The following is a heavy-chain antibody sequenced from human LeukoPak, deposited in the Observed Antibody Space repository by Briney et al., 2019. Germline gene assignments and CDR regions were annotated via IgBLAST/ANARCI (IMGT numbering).Heavy chain of an antibody. CDR2: ISSSSSYI. CDR3: ARAREMTKDY. V-gene: IGHV3-21*01. J-gene: IGHJ4*02. CDR1: GFTFSSDS. Sequence: PGGSLRLSCAASGFTFSSDSMNWVRQAAGKGLEWVSSISSSSSYIYYADSVKGRFTISRDNAKNSLYLQMNRLRAEDTAVYYCARAREMTKDYWGQGTLVTVSS. D-gene: IGHD5-24*01.